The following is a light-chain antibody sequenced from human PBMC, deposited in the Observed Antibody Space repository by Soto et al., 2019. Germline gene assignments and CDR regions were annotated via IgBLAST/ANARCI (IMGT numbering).Light chain of an antibody. CDR2: AAS. CDR1: QSISSY. Sequence: DLQMTQSPSSLSASVGDRVTITCGASQSISSYLNWYQQKPGKAPKLLIYAASSLQSGVPSRFSSSGSGTDFTLTISSLQPEDFATYYCQQSYSTPRTFGQGTKVDIK. CDR3: QQSYSTPRT. V-gene: IGKV1-39*01. J-gene: IGKJ1*01.